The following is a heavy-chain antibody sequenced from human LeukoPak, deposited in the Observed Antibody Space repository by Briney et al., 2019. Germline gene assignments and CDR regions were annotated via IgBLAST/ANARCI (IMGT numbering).Heavy chain of an antibody. CDR2: INPADSDT. V-gene: IGHV5-51*01. CDR1: VYSFTSYW. CDR3: ARLGDYGMDV. Sequence: ESLKIPCRGYVYSFTSYWIGRVRQMPAKALEWMGIINPADSDTRYSPSFQGQVTISTDKSISTAYLQWSSLKASDTAMYYCARLGDYGMDVWGQGTTVAVSS. J-gene: IGHJ6*02.